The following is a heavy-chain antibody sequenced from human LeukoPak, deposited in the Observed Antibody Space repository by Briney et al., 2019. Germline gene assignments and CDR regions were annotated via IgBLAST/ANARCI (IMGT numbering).Heavy chain of an antibody. D-gene: IGHD3-22*01. CDR2: ISSSSSYI. J-gene: IGHJ6*03. CDR1: GFTFSSYS. CDR3: ARDYYDSSGYYSEYYYYYMDV. Sequence: GGSLRLSCAASGFTFSSYSMNWVRQAPGKGLEWVSSISSSSSYIYYADSVKGRFTISRDNAKNSLYLQMNSLRAEDTAVYYCARDYYDSSGYYSEYYYYYMDVWGKGTTVTVSS. V-gene: IGHV3-21*01.